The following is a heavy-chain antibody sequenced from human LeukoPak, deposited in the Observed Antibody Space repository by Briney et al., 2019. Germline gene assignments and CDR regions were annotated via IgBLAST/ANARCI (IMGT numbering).Heavy chain of an antibody. V-gene: IGHV4-39*01. Sequence: SETLSLTCTVSGGSVSSSTYYWGWIRQPPGKGLEWIGSIYYSESTYYNPSLKSRVTISVDTSKNQFSLKLSSVTAADTAVYYCARRIGYCSSTSCLPHYYGMDVWGQGTTVTVSS. CDR3: ARRIGYCSSTSCLPHYYGMDV. CDR2: IYYSEST. CDR1: GGSVSSSTYY. D-gene: IGHD2-2*01. J-gene: IGHJ6*02.